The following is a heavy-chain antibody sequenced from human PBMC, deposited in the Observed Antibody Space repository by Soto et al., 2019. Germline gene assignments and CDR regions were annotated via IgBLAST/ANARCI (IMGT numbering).Heavy chain of an antibody. CDR1: GVSVSSNSSA. CDR3: ARDLTWLTGDAFDI. Sequence: SQTLLLTCAIYGVSVSSNSSAWHCIRQSPSRVLELLGRTYYRSKWYNDYAVSVKSRITINPDTSKNQFSLQLNSVTPEDTAVYYCARDLTWLTGDAFDIWGQGTMVTVSS. D-gene: IGHD7-27*01. V-gene: IGHV6-1*01. J-gene: IGHJ3*02. CDR2: TYYRSKWYN.